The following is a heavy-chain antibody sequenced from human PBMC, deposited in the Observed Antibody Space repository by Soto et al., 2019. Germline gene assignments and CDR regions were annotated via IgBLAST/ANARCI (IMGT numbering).Heavy chain of an antibody. D-gene: IGHD3-3*01. V-gene: IGHV3-11*01. Sequence: QVQLVESGGGLVKPGGSLRLSCAAAGFTFSDYQMSWIRQAPGKGLEWLSYISSSGSSMFYADSVRGRFTISRDNAKNSLYLQMNSLRAEDTAVYYLAAQSPDDFSALDYCGQGSLVTVSS. CDR1: GFTFSDYQ. J-gene: IGHJ4*02. CDR3: AAQSPDDFSALDY. CDR2: ISSSGSSM.